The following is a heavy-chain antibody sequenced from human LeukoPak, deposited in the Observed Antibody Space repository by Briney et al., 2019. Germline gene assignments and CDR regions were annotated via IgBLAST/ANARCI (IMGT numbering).Heavy chain of an antibody. V-gene: IGHV1-2*06. J-gene: IGHJ6*02. CDR1: GYIFTNHA. CDR2: INPNSGGT. D-gene: IGHD2-15*01. CDR3: ARGDIVVVVAALHGMDV. Sequence: GASVKVSCKASGYIFTNHAMHWVRQAPGQGLEWMGRINPNSGGTNYAQKFQGRVTMTRDTSISTAYMELSRLRSDDTAVYYCARGDIVVVVAALHGMDVWGQGTTVTVSS.